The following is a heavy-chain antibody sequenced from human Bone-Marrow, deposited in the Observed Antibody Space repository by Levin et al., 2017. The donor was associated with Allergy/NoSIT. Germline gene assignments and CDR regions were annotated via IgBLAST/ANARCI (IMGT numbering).Heavy chain of an antibody. Sequence: PGESLKISCAASGFTFSDYYMSWIRQAPGKGLEWVSYISSSGSTIYYADSVKGRFTISRDNAKNSLYLQMNSLRAEDTAVYYCARGAGSSWEPDWFDPWGQGTLVTVSS. D-gene: IGHD6-13*01. CDR1: GFTFSDYY. J-gene: IGHJ5*02. CDR3: ARGAGSSWEPDWFDP. V-gene: IGHV3-11*01. CDR2: ISSSGSTI.